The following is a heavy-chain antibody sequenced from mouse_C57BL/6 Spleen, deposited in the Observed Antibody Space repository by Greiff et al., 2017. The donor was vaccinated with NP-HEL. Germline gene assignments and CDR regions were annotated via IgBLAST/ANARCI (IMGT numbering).Heavy chain of an antibody. J-gene: IGHJ1*03. D-gene: IGHD1-1*02. V-gene: IGHV1-54*01. Sequence: VKLMESGAELVRPGTSVKVSCKASGYAFTNYLIEWVKQRPGQGLEWIGVINPGSGGTNYNEKFKGKATLTADKSSSTAYMQLSSLTSEDSAVYFCARDYVWYFDVWGTGTTVTVSS. CDR1: GYAFTNYL. CDR2: INPGSGGT. CDR3: ARDYVWYFDV.